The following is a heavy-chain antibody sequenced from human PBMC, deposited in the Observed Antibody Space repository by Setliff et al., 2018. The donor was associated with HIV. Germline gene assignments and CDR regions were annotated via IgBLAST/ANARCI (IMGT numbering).Heavy chain of an antibody. Sequence: GASVKVSCKASGGTFSNYALSWVRQAPGQGLEWMGGINTNTGNPTYAQGFTGRFVFSLDTSVRTAYLQITSLKAEDTAVYYCASDTSEKTFPTGFGYWGQGTLVTVSS. CDR1: GGTFSNYA. D-gene: IGHD4-17*01. CDR3: ASDTSEKTFPTGFGY. V-gene: IGHV7-4-1*02. CDR2: INTNTGNP. J-gene: IGHJ4*02.